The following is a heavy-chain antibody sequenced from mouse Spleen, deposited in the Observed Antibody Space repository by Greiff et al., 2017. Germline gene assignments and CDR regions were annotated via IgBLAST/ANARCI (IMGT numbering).Heavy chain of an antibody. CDR1: GFTFSDYG. CDR3: ARPRFYGGFAY. Sequence: EVKLVESGGGLVKPGGSLKLSCAASGFTFSDYGMAWVRQAPGKGPEWVAFISNLAYSIYYADTVTGRFTISRENAKNTLYLEMSSLRSEDTAMYYCARPRFYGGFAYWGQGTLVTVSA. CDR2: ISNLAYSI. D-gene: IGHD1-1*01. V-gene: IGHV5-15*01. J-gene: IGHJ3*01.